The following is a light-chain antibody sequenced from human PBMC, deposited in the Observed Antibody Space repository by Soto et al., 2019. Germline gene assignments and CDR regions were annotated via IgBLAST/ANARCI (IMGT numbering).Light chain of an antibody. CDR3: QQRSNWPPT. Sequence: EIELTQSPATLSLSPGERATLSCRASQSVSSYLAWYQQKPGQAPRLLIYDASNRVTGIPARFSGSGSGTDFTLTISSLEPEDFAVYYCQQRSNWPPTFGGGTKVEIK. J-gene: IGKJ4*01. V-gene: IGKV3-11*01. CDR1: QSVSSY. CDR2: DAS.